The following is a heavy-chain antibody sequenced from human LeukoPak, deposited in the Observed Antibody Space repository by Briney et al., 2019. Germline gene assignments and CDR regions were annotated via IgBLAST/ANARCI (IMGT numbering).Heavy chain of an antibody. CDR1: GFTVSSTY. CDR2: IYSVGST. CDR3: ARDYGGNIRGYFDY. D-gene: IGHD4-23*01. Sequence: PGGSLRLSCAASGFTVSSTYMSWVPQAPGKGLEWVSVIYSVGSTYYADSVKGRFTISRDNSKNTLYLQMNSLRVEDTAVYYCARDYGGNIRGYFDYWGQGTLVTVSS. V-gene: IGHV3-66*01. J-gene: IGHJ4*02.